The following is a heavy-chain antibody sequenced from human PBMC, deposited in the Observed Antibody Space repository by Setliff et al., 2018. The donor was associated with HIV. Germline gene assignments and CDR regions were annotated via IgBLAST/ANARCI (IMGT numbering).Heavy chain of an antibody. J-gene: IGHJ3*02. D-gene: IGHD3-10*01. CDR3: ARDPPGIGYAFDI. CDR1: GFTVSSNY. V-gene: IGHV3-66*02. CDR2: IYSGGTT. Sequence: GGSLRLSCAASGFTVSSNYMSWVRQAPGKGLEWVSVIYSGGTTYYADSVKGRFTISRDNSKNTLYLQMNSLRTEDTAVYYCARDPPGIGYAFDIWGQGTMVTVSS.